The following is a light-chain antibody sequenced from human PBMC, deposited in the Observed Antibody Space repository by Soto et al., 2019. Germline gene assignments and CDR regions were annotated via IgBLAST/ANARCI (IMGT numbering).Light chain of an antibody. J-gene: IGLJ7*01. CDR3: CSYAGSTTWV. V-gene: IGLV2-23*01. CDR2: EGS. CDR1: SSDVGGQKL. Sequence: QSALTQPASVSGSPGQSITMSCTGTSSDVGGQKLVSWYQQHPGKAPKVLLYEGSERPSGVSDRFSGSKSGNTASLTISGLQAEDEADYYCCSYAGSTTWVFGGGTQLTVL.